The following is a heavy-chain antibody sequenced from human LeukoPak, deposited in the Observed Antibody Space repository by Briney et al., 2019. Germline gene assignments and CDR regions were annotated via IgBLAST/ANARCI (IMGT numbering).Heavy chain of an antibody. D-gene: IGHD6-19*01. CDR2: IYDSGST. Sequence: SETLFLTCTVSGDSISSNYWSWIRQPPGKGLEWIGYIYDSGSTHYSPSLKSRVTISVDTSKNQFSLKLSSVTAADTAVYYCARDRRSSGWYYFDYWGQGTLVTVSS. J-gene: IGHJ4*02. CDR3: ARDRRSSGWYYFDY. V-gene: IGHV4-59*01. CDR1: GDSISSNY.